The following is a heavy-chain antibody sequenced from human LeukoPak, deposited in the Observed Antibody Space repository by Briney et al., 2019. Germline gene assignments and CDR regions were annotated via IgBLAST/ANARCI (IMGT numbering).Heavy chain of an antibody. V-gene: IGHV3-23*01. J-gene: IGHJ4*02. CDR2: ISGSGGST. CDR3: AKEKSSYGAALDY. CDR1: GFTFSSYA. Sequence: GGSLRVSCAASGFTFSSYAMSWVRQAPGNGLEWVSAISGSGGSTNYADSVKGRFTISRDNSKNTLYLQMNSLRAEDTAVYYCAKEKSSYGAALDYWGQGTLVTVSS. D-gene: IGHD4-17*01.